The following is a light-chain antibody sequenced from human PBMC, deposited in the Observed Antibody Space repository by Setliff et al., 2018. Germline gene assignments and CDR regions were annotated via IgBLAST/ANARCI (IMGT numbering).Light chain of an antibody. V-gene: IGLV2-14*03. CDR3: NAYASDTTYV. Sequence: QSVLAQPASVSGSPGQSITISCSGTSSDVGSYDLVSWYQQHPGKAPKLIIYGVSDRPSGVSSRFSGSKSGNTAYLTISGLQTEDEAEYYCNAYASDTTYVFGYGTKVTVL. CDR1: SSDVGSYDL. J-gene: IGLJ1*01. CDR2: GVS.